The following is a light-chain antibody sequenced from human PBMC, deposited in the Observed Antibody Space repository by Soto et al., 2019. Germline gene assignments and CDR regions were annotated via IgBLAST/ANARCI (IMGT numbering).Light chain of an antibody. CDR2: AAS. CDR3: QQSYSTPFT. J-gene: IGKJ3*01. Sequence: IQLTQSPSSLSASVRDRVTITCRASRGISNYLAWYQQKPGKAPNLLIYAASTLQSGVPSRFSGSGSGTDFTLTISSLQPEDFGTYYCQQSYSTPFTFAPGTKVDIK. CDR1: RGISNY. V-gene: IGKV1-39*01.